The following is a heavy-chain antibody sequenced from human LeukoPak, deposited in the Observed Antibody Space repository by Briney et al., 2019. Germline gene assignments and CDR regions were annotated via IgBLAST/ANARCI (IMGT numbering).Heavy chain of an antibody. CDR3: VSSNDYGGRFDL. CDR2: ISPSGST. D-gene: IGHD4-23*01. CDR1: GASISSYY. V-gene: IGHV4-4*07. Sequence: PSETLSLTCTVSGASISSYYWSWIRQPAGRGLEWIARISPSGSTNYSPSLKSRLTMSVDTSKNQFSLRLSSVSAADTAVYCCVSSNDYGGRFDLWGRGTLVTV. J-gene: IGHJ2*01.